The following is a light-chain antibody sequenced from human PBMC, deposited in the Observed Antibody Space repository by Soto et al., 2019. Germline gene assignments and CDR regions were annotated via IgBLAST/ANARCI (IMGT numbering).Light chain of an antibody. J-gene: IGLJ2*01. CDR1: SSDIGGFNY. Sequence: QSALTQPASVSGSPGQSITISCTGSSSDIGGFNYVSWYQQHPGKAPKLLIYDVSYRPSGISDRFSGSKSGNTASLTISXXXXXDEADYYCSSYGASSTLFGGGTKVTVL. CDR3: SSYGASSTL. V-gene: IGLV2-14*03. CDR2: DVS.